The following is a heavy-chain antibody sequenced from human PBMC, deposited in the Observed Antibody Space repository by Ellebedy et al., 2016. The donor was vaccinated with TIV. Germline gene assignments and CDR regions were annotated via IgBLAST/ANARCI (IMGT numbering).Heavy chain of an antibody. V-gene: IGHV3-9*01. J-gene: IGHJ4*02. CDR1: GFTFDDYA. D-gene: IGHD3-10*01. Sequence: GGSLRLXXAASGFTFDDYAMHWVRQAPGKGLEWVSGISWNSGSIGYADSVKGRFTISRDNAKNSLYLQMNSLRAEDTALYYCARSSGHDYWGQGALVTVSS. CDR3: ARSSGHDY. CDR2: ISWNSGSI.